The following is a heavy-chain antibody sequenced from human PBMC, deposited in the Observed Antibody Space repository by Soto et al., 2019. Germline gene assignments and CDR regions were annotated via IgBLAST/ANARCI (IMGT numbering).Heavy chain of an antibody. CDR1: GFTFSSYG. Sequence: PGGSLRLSCAASGFTFSSYGIHWVRQAPGKGLEWVAAISYDESKKHYADSVKGRFTISRDNSKNTLFLQMNSLRAEDTAVYYCAKGDPDFWASFDYWGQGTLVTVSS. CDR3: AKGDPDFWASFDY. CDR2: ISYDESKK. D-gene: IGHD3-3*01. V-gene: IGHV3-30*18. J-gene: IGHJ4*02.